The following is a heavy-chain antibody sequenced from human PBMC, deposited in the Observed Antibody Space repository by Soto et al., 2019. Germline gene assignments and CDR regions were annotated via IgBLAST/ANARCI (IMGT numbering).Heavy chain of an antibody. D-gene: IGHD3-10*01. CDR1: GGSISSSSYY. CDR2: IYYSGST. V-gene: IGHV4-39*01. Sequence: SETLSLTCTVSGGSISSSSYYWGWIRQPPGKGLEWIGSIYYSGSTYYNPSLKSRVTISVDTSKNQFSLKLSSVTAADTAVYYCASINGSGSYLKQPPYYFDDWGQGTRVTVAS. J-gene: IGHJ4*02. CDR3: ASINGSGSYLKQPPYYFDD.